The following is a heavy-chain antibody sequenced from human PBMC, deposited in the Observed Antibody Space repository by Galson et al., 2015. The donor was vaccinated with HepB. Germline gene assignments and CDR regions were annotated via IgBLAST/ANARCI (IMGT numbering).Heavy chain of an antibody. CDR2: ISGSGGST. CDR1: GFTFSSYA. D-gene: IGHD6-19*01. CDR3: AKDRVIAVAGKDQFSDSGY. Sequence: SLRLSCAASGFTFSSYAMSWVRQAPGKGLEWVSAISGSGGSTYYADSVKGRFTISRDNSKNTLYLQMNSLRAEDTAVYYCAKDRVIAVAGKDQFSDSGYWGQGTLVTVSS. J-gene: IGHJ4*02. V-gene: IGHV3-23*01.